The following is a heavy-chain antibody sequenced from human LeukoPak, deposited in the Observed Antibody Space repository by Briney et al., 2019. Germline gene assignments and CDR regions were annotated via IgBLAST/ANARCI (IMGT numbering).Heavy chain of an antibody. CDR2: INHSGST. CDR3: ATALGSYGDYDTPGGWFDP. CDR1: GGSFSGYY. J-gene: IGHJ5*02. Sequence: SETLSLTCAVYGGSFSGYYWSWIRQPPGKGLEWIGEINHSGSTNYNPSLKSRVTISVDTSKNQFSLKLSSVTAADTAVYYCATALGSYGDYDTPGGWFDPWGQGTLVTVSS. D-gene: IGHD4-17*01. V-gene: IGHV4-34*01.